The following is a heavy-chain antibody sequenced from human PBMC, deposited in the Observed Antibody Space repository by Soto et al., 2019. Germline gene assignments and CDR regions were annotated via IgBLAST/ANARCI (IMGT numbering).Heavy chain of an antibody. V-gene: IGHV3-9*01. J-gene: IGHJ4*02. CDR2: ISWNSGSI. CDR3: AKDYIGDYDNHFDY. CDR1: GFTFDDYS. Sequence: GGSLRLSCAASGFTFDDYSMHWVRPAPGKGLEWVSGISWNSGSIGYADSVKGRFTISRDNAKNSLYLQMNSLRAEDTALYYCAKDYIGDYDNHFDYWGQGTLVTVSS. D-gene: IGHD4-17*01.